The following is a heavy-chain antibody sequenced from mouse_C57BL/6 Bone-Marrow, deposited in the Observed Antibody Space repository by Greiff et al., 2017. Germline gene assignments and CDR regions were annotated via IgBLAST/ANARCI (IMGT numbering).Heavy chain of an antibody. D-gene: IGHD2-4*01. V-gene: IGHV5-17*01. Sequence: EVQLVESGGSLVKPGGSLKLSCAASGFTFSDYGMHWVRQAPEKGLEWVAYISSGSSTIYYADTVKGRFTISRDNAKNTLFLQMTSLRSEDTAMYYCADDYDWFAYWGQGTLVTVSA. J-gene: IGHJ3*01. CDR2: ISSGSSTI. CDR1: GFTFSDYG. CDR3: ADDYDWFAY.